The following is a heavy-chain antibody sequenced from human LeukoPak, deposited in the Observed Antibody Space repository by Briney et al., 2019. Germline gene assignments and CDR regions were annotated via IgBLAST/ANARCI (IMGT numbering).Heavy chain of an antibody. Sequence: GGSLRLSCAASGFTFSSYSMNWVRQAPGKGLEWVASIKQDGSEKYYVDSVKGRFTISRDNAKNSLYLQMSSLRAEDTAVYYCARENVPYYDFWSGYYFAFDYWGQGTLVTVSS. J-gene: IGHJ4*02. CDR1: GFTFSSYS. V-gene: IGHV3-7*01. CDR2: IKQDGSEK. D-gene: IGHD3-3*01. CDR3: ARENVPYYDFWSGYYFAFDY.